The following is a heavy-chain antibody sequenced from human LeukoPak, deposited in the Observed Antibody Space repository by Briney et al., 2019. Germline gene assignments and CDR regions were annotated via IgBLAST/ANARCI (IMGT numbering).Heavy chain of an antibody. V-gene: IGHV1-18*01. Sequence: ASVKVSCKASGYTFNSYGISWVRQAPGQGLEWMGWISAYNGNTNYAQKYQGRVTMTTDTSTSTAYMELRSLRSDDTAIYYCARWEYCSSSSCYDESETFDYWGQGTLVTVSS. J-gene: IGHJ4*02. CDR3: ARWEYCSSSSCYDESETFDY. D-gene: IGHD2-2*01. CDR2: ISAYNGNT. CDR1: GYTFNSYG.